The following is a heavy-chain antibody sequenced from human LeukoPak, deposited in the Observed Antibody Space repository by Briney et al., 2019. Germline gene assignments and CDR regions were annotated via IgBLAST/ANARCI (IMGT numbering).Heavy chain of an antibody. Sequence: SETLSLTCTVSGGFISNYYWSWIRQPAGKGLEWIGRIYTSGSTNYNSSLKSRVTMSVDTSKNQFSLKLSSVTAADTAVYYCARVVAARPATSFDIWGQGTMVTVSS. J-gene: IGHJ3*02. CDR1: GGFISNYY. CDR2: IYTSGST. V-gene: IGHV4-4*07. D-gene: IGHD6-6*01. CDR3: ARVVAARPATSFDI.